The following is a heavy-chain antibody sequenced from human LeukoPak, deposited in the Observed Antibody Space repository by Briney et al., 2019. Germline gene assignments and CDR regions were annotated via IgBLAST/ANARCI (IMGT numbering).Heavy chain of an antibody. CDR2: INHSGST. J-gene: IGHJ3*02. CDR3: AREDGYNNTAQADGAFDI. Sequence: SETLSLTCAVYGGSFSGYYWSWIRQPPGKGLEWIGEINHSGSTNYNPSLKSRVTISVDTSKNQFSLKLSSVTAADTAVYYCAREDGYNNTAQADGAFDIWGQGTMVTVSS. V-gene: IGHV4-34*01. D-gene: IGHD5-24*01. CDR1: GGSFSGYY.